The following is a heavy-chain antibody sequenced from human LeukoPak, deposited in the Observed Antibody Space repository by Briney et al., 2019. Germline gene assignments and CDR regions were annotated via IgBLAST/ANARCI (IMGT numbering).Heavy chain of an antibody. J-gene: IGHJ4*02. CDR1: GGSFSGYY. CDR3: ARVHNWNDY. D-gene: IGHD1-20*01. Sequence: SETLSLTCAVYGGSFSGYYWSWIRQPPGKGLEWIGEINHSGSTNYNPSLKSRVTISVDTSKNQFSLKLSSVTAADTAVYYCARVHNWNDYWGQGTLVTVSS. V-gene: IGHV4-34*01. CDR2: INHSGST.